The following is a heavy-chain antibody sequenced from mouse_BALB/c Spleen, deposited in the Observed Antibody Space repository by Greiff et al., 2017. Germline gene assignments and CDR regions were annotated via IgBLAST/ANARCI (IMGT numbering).Heavy chain of an antibody. V-gene: IGHV14-3*02. Sequence: EVKLVESGAELVKPGASVKLSCTASGFNIKDTYMHWVKQRPEQGLEWIGRIDPANGNTKYDPKFQGKATITADTSSNTAYLQLSSLTSEDTAVYYCAKANWEFAYWGQGTLVTVSA. CDR2: IDPANGNT. J-gene: IGHJ3*01. D-gene: IGHD4-1*01. CDR3: AKANWEFAY. CDR1: GFNIKDTY.